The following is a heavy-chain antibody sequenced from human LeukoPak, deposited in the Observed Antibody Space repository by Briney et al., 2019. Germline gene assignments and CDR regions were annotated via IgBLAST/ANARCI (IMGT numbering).Heavy chain of an antibody. J-gene: IGHJ4*02. CDR1: GFTFSSYA. CDR3: ARVRYYFDY. D-gene: IGHD3-10*01. V-gene: IGHV3-7*03. CDR2: IKQDGSEK. Sequence: QPGRSLRLSCAASGFTFSSYAMHWVSQAPGKGLEWVANIKQDGSEKYYVDSVKGRFTISRDNAKNSLYLQMNSLRAEDTAVYYCARVRYYFDYWGQGTLVTVSS.